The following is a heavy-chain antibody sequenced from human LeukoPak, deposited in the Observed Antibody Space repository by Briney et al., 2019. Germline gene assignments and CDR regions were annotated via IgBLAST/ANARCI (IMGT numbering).Heavy chain of an antibody. D-gene: IGHD2-15*01. J-gene: IGHJ5*02. CDR2: INHSGST. CDR1: GGSFSGYY. V-gene: IGHV4-34*01. CDR3: ARSRDSALDP. Sequence: PSETLSLTCAVYGGSFSGYYWSWIRQPPGKGLEWIGEINHSGSTNYNPSLKSRVTISVDTSKNQFSLKLSSVTAADTAVYYCARSRDSALDPWGQGTLVTVSS.